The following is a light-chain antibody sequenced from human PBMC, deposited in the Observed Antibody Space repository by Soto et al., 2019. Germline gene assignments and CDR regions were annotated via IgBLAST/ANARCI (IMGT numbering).Light chain of an antibody. V-gene: IGKV1-39*01. J-gene: IGKJ1*01. CDR3: QQCLTTPRT. CDR1: RTISTC. Sequence: DIQMTQFPSSLSASVGDRVTITCRASRTISTCLNWYQQKAGTAPKLLIYGASDLESGIRSRFSGSGSGTYFTLTISSLLPEDFAIYYCQQCLTTPRTFGQGTRVEI. CDR2: GAS.